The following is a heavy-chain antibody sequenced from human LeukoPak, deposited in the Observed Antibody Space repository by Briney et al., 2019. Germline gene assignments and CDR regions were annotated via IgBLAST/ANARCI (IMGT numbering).Heavy chain of an antibody. V-gene: IGHV3-21*01. CDR3: ARDPRLWFGEPGAFDI. CDR2: ISSSSSYI. J-gene: IGHJ3*02. CDR1: GFTFSSYS. Sequence: PGGSLRLSCAASGFTFSSYSMNWVRQAPGKGLEWVSSISSSSSYIYYADSVKGRFTISRDNAKNSLYLQMNSLRAEDTAVYYCARDPRLWFGEPGAFDIWGQGTMVTVSS. D-gene: IGHD3-10*01.